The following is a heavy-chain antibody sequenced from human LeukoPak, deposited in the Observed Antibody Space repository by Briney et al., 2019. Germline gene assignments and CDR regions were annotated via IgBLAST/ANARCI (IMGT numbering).Heavy chain of an antibody. CDR3: ARSQELVTMDDACDS. Sequence: GSSVKVSCKASGSSFSRYAMNWVRQAPGQGLEWMGGIIPTIGAANYAQNFEGRVTITTDESTNTAYMEINNLRSDDTAVYYCARSQELVTMDDACDSWGQGTLVTVSS. V-gene: IGHV1-69*05. CDR1: GSSFSRYA. CDR2: IIPTIGAA. J-gene: IGHJ3*02. D-gene: IGHD3-9*01.